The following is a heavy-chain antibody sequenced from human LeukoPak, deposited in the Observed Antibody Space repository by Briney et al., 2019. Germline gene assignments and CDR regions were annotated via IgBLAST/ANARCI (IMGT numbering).Heavy chain of an antibody. J-gene: IGHJ5*02. CDR1: GGSFSGYY. CDR3: ARARGYSGRMFDL. V-gene: IGHV4-34*01. CDR2: INHSGST. Sequence: PSETLSLTCAVYGGSFSGYYWSWIRQPPGKGLEWIGEINHSGSTNYNPSLKSRVTISVDTSKNQFSLKLSSVTAADTAVYYCARARGYSGRMFDLWGQGTLVTVSS. D-gene: IGHD5-12*01.